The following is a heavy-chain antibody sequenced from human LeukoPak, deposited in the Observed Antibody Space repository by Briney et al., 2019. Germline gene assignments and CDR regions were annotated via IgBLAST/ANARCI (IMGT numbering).Heavy chain of an antibody. V-gene: IGHV4-34*01. CDR3: ARGLRKYSSSSGPYNWFDP. D-gene: IGHD6-6*01. CDR1: GGSFSGYY. Sequence: ETLSLTCAVYGGSFSGYYWSWIRQPPGKGLEWSGEINQSGSTNYNPSLKTRVTISVDTSKNQFSLKLGSVTAADTAVYYCARGLRKYSSSSGPYNWFDPWGQGTLVTVSS. CDR2: INQSGST. J-gene: IGHJ5*02.